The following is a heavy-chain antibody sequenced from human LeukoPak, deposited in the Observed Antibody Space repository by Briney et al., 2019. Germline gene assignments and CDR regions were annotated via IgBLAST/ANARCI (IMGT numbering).Heavy chain of an antibody. CDR2: VYYSGST. D-gene: IGHD2-2*01. CDR1: NGSISSRSNY. V-gene: IGHV4-39*01. J-gene: IGHJ5*02. CDR3: ASSIVVVPTTLLGWFDP. Sequence: SETLSLTCTVSNGSISSRSNYWGWIRQPPGKGLEWIGSVYYSGSTYYSPSLESRVTLSVDTSKNHFSLKVNSVTVADTAVYYCASSIVVVPTTLLGWFDPWGQGTLVTVSS.